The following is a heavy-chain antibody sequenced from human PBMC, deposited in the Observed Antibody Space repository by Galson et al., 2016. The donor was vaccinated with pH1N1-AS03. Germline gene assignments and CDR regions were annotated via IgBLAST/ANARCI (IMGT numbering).Heavy chain of an antibody. Sequence: SLRLSCAASGFTFGNYWMTWVRQAPGKGLEWVANIRQDGSVEYYVDSVKGRFTISRDNAKNSLYLQMNSLRDEDTAVYYCARAVGGGDSFWGQGTLVTVSA. V-gene: IGHV3-7*01. CDR3: ARAVGGGDSF. D-gene: IGHD4-23*01. J-gene: IGHJ4*02. CDR2: IRQDGSVE. CDR1: GFTFGNYW.